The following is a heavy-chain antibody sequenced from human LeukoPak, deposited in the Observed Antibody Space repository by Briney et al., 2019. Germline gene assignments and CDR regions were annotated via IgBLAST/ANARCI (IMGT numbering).Heavy chain of an antibody. CDR2: INPNSGGT. D-gene: IGHD6-19*01. Sequence: ASVKVSCKASGYTFTGYYMHWVRQAPGQGLEWMGRINPNSGGTNYAQKFQGRVTMTRDTSISTAYMELSRLRSDDTAVYYCARDTYSSGQNWFDPWGQGTLVTVSS. CDR1: GYTFTGYY. J-gene: IGHJ5*02. V-gene: IGHV1-2*06. CDR3: ARDTYSSGQNWFDP.